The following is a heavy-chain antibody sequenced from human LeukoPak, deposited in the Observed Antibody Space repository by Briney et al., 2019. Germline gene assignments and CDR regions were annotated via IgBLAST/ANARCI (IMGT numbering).Heavy chain of an antibody. CDR2: ISGSGGST. Sequence: GGSLRLSCAASGFTFSSYAMSWVRQAPGKGLEWVSAISGSGGSTYYADSVKGRFTISRDNSKNTLYLQMYSLRAEDTAVYYCAKDRKGYGSGSYQFDYWGQGTLVTVSS. CDR1: GFTFSSYA. D-gene: IGHD3-10*01. J-gene: IGHJ4*02. CDR3: AKDRKGYGSGSYQFDY. V-gene: IGHV3-23*01.